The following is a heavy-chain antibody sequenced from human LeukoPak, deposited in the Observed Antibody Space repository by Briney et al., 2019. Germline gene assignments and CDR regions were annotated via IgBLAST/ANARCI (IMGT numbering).Heavy chain of an antibody. CDR3: ARVSYDYIWGSYRLNWFDP. J-gene: IGHJ5*02. CDR1: GYTFTGYY. Sequence: ASVKVSCKASGYTFTGYYMHWVRQAPGQGLEWMGWINPNSGGTNYAQKFQGRVTMTRDTSISTAYMELSRLRSDDTAVYYCARVSYDYIWGSYRLNWFDPWGQGTLVTVSS. CDR2: INPNSGGT. V-gene: IGHV1-2*02. D-gene: IGHD3-16*02.